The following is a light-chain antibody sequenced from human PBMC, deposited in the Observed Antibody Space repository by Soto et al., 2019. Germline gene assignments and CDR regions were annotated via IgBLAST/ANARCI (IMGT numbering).Light chain of an antibody. J-gene: IGKJ1*01. V-gene: IGKV3-20*01. Sequence: EIVLAQSPGTLSVSPGERATLSCRASQSVSSSYLAWYQQKPGQAPRLLIYGASNRATRIPDRFSGSGSGTDFTLTIGRLEPEDFAVYYCQLYGTSSWTFGQGTKVEIK. CDR2: GAS. CDR3: QLYGTSSWT. CDR1: QSVSSSY.